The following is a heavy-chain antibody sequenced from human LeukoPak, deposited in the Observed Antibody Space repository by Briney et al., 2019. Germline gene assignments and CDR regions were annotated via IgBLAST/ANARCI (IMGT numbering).Heavy chain of an antibody. CDR1: GFTFSSYA. Sequence: GGSLRLSCAASGFTFSSYAMSWVRQAPGKGLEWVSAISGRGGSTYYADSLGGRFTISRDNSKDMLYLQMNSLKVEDTATYYCGKEGGAWGQGTKVTVSS. V-gene: IGHV3-23*01. CDR2: ISGRGGST. CDR3: GKEGGA. J-gene: IGHJ5*02. D-gene: IGHD3-16*01.